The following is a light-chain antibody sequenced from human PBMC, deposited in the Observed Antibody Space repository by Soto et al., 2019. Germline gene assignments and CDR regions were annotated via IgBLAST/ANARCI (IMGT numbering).Light chain of an antibody. Sequence: ETVLTQSPATLSLSPGERATLTCRASQSLGIYLAWYRQKPGQAPRLLIYGASNRATGIPARFSGSGSGTDFTLTISRLEPEDFAVYYCQQYGSSSWTFGQGTKVDIK. J-gene: IGKJ1*01. CDR1: QSLGIY. CDR3: QQYGSSSWT. V-gene: IGKV3-20*01. CDR2: GAS.